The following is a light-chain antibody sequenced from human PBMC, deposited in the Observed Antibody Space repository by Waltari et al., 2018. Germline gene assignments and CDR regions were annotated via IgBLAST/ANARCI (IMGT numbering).Light chain of an antibody. Sequence: SSELTQDPAVSVALGQTVRITCQGDSLRTYSADWYQQRPGQAPILVLFSPDDRPSGIPDRCSCSSSRDTAALTSTGTQAEDEADYYCASRDPTANAVVFGGGTKLTVL. J-gene: IGLJ2*01. CDR3: ASRDPTANAVV. V-gene: IGLV3-19*01. CDR1: SLRTYS. CDR2: SPD.